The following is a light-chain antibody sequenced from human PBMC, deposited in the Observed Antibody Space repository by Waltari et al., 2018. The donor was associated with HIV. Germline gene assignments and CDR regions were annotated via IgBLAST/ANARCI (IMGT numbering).Light chain of an antibody. CDR3: CSYAGIYTGV. CDR2: DVS. Sequence: QSALTQPRSVSGSPGQSVTISCTGTSSDVGGYYFVSWYQPLPGKAPRLMIYDVSKRAPGVPDRFAGSKSGNTASLTISGLQADDEADYYCCSYAGIYTGVFGGGTKLTVL. J-gene: IGLJ3*02. CDR1: SSDVGGYYF. V-gene: IGLV2-11*01.